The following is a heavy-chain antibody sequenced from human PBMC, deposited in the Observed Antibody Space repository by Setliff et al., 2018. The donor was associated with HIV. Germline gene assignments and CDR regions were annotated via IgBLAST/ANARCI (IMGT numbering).Heavy chain of an antibody. CDR1: GYTFSSYG. CDR2: ISAYSGNT. D-gene: IGHD3-3*01. CDR3: ARGYYNFWSGYYDSRFPNPIDAFDI. J-gene: IGHJ3*02. V-gene: IGHV1-18*01. Sequence: ASVKVSCKASGYTFSSYGISWVRQAPGQGVEWMGWISAYSGNTNYAQKLQGRVTMTTDTSTSTAYMELRSLRSDDTAVYYCARGYYNFWSGYYDSRFPNPIDAFDIWGQGTMVTVS.